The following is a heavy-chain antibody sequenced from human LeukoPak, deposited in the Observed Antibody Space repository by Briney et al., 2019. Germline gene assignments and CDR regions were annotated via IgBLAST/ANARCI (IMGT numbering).Heavy chain of an antibody. J-gene: IGHJ4*02. D-gene: IGHD3-22*01. CDR3: ARGEYYYDGGY. CDR2: IKQDGSQK. Sequence: GGSLRPSCAASGFTFSSYWMSWVRQAPGKGLEWVANIKQDGSQKYYVDSVKGRFTISRDNAKNSLFLQMNSLRAEETAVYYCARGEYYYDGGYWGQGTLVTVSS. CDR1: GFTFSSYW. V-gene: IGHV3-7*04.